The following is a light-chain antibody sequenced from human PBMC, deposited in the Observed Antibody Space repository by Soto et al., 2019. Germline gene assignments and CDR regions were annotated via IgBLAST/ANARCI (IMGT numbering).Light chain of an antibody. CDR1: QSISRY. CDR3: LQHNSYPRT. Sequence: DIQMNQSPYSLSASGGDRVSITCRASQSISRYLNWYHQKRGKAPKCLIYAVSSLRSGVPSRFRGSGSGTEFTLTISSLQPEDFETYYSLQHNSYPRTFGQGTKVDIK. CDR2: AVS. J-gene: IGKJ1*01. V-gene: IGKV1-17*01.